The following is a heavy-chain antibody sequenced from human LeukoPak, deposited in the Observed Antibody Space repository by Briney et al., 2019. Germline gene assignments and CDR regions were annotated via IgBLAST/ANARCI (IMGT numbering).Heavy chain of an antibody. D-gene: IGHD4-17*01. V-gene: IGHV1-18*01. Sequence: GASVKVSCKVSGYTLTELSMHWVRQAPGKGLEWMGWISAYNGNTNYAQKLQGRVTMTTDTSTSTAYMELRSLRSDDTAVYYCARTSIIDYGDFDDAFDIWGQGTMVTVSS. CDR2: ISAYNGNT. CDR3: ARTSIIDYGDFDDAFDI. J-gene: IGHJ3*02. CDR1: GYTLTELS.